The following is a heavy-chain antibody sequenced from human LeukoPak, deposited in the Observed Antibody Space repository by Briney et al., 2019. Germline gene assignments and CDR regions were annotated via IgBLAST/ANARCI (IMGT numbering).Heavy chain of an antibody. CDR3: ASGTGSYVY. CDR2: LYYSGTT. Sequence: PSETLSLTCTVSGGSISSSTNYWGWIRQPPGKGLEWIGSLYYSGTTYYNSSLKSRVTISVDMSKNQFSLKLNSVTAADTAVYYCASGTGSYVYWGQGTLVTVSS. D-gene: IGHD1-1*01. J-gene: IGHJ4*02. V-gene: IGHV4-39*01. CDR1: GGSISSSTNY.